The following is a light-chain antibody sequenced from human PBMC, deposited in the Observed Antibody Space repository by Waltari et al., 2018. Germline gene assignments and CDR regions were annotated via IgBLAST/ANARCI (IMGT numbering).Light chain of an antibody. V-gene: IGKV3-20*01. CDR3: QKYDFLPAT. J-gene: IGKJ1*01. CDR2: HTS. CDR1: QGVGKY. Sequence: ETVLTHSTGTLSLCPGARATLSCRASQGVGKYLAWYQQRPGQAPRLPLYHTSIRATGIPDRFSGSGYGTDFSLTISRLEPEDFAVYYCQKYDFLPATFGQGTTVEIK.